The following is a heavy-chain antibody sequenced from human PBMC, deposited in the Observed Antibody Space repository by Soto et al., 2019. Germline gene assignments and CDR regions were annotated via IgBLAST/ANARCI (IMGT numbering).Heavy chain of an antibody. CDR2: IYYSGST. V-gene: IGHV4-30-4*01. CDR1: GGSISSGDYY. J-gene: IGHJ5*02. Sequence: PSETLSLTCTVSGGSISSGDYYWSWIRQPPGKGLEWIGYIYYSGSTYYNPSLKSRVTISVDTSKNQFSLKLSSVTAADTAVYYCARGRYDFWSGHTRGFDPWGQGTLVTVS. D-gene: IGHD3-3*01. CDR3: ARGRYDFWSGHTRGFDP.